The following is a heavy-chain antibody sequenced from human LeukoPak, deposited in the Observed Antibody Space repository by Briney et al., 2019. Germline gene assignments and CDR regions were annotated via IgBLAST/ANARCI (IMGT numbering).Heavy chain of an antibody. J-gene: IGHJ4*02. Sequence: GGSLRLSCAASGFTFSSYSMNWVRQAPGKGLEWVSSISSSSSYIYYADSVKSRFTISRDNAKNSLYLQMNSLRAEDTAVYYCALGYYDSSGYYYLAYWGQGTLVTVSS. CDR1: GFTFSSYS. CDR3: ALGYYDSSGYYYLAY. D-gene: IGHD3-22*01. V-gene: IGHV3-21*01. CDR2: ISSSSSYI.